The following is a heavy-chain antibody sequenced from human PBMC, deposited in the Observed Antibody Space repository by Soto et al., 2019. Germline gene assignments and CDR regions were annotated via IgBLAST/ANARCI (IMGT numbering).Heavy chain of an antibody. CDR3: ARLDYGSGTPHFDV. CDR1: GYSFTSYW. Sequence: PGESLKISCQVSGYSFTSYWIGWVRQMSGKGLEWMAMIFPDDSDTRYSPSFQGRVTISVDKSTSTASLPWHSLEASDTAMYYCARLDYGSGTPHFDVWGQGTQVTVSS. J-gene: IGHJ4*02. CDR2: IFPDDSDT. D-gene: IGHD3-10*01. V-gene: IGHV5-51*01.